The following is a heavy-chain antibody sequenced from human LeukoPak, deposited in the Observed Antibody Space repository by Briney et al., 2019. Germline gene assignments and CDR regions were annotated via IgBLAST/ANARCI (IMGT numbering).Heavy chain of an antibody. CDR1: GGSISSGAYY. Sequence: SETLSLTCTVSGGSISSGAYYWSWVRQPPGKGLEWIGRVYSSGSTNYNPSLKSRGTISVDTSNNQFSLRMTSVTAAYTGVYYCARESPPFDFWGRGILVAV. J-gene: IGHJ4*02. CDR2: VYSSGST. V-gene: IGHV4-61*02. CDR3: ARESPPFDF.